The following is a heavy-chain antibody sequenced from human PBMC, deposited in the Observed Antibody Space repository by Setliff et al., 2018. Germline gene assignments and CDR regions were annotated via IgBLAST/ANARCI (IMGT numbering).Heavy chain of an antibody. D-gene: IGHD3-10*01. CDR3: ARVWFGNMDV. CDR1: GSNVSTHF. V-gene: IGHV3-23*01. CDR2: ISGGGSRT. J-gene: IGHJ6*03. Sequence: GGSLRLSCATSGSNVSTHFMSWVRQAPGKRLEWVSGISGGGSRTYYADTVRGRFTISRDTSQNTLYLQMNSLRAEDTAVYYCARVWFGNMDVWGKGTTVTVSS.